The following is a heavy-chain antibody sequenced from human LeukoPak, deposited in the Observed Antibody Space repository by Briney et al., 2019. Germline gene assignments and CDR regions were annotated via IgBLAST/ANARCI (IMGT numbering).Heavy chain of an antibody. J-gene: IGHJ4*02. CDR2: IFPGDSET. CDR3: ATSESQTKFDY. Sequence: GESLKIYCKGSGYSFTTHWSGWVRQMPGKGLEWMGIIFPGDSETLYSASLQGQVTISADKSINTAYLQWSSLKASDTAMYYCATSESQTKFDYWGQGTLVTVSS. D-gene: IGHD1/OR15-1a*01. V-gene: IGHV5-51*01. CDR1: GYSFTTHW.